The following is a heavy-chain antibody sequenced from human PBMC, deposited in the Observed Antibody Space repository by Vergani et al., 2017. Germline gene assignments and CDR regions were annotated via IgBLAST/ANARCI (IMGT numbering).Heavy chain of an antibody. D-gene: IGHD3-3*01. V-gene: IGHV5-51*01. Sequence: EVQLVQSGAEVKKPGESLKISCKGFGYRFSSSWIGWVRQMPGKGLEWMGIIFPDDSDTRYRPSFQGQVTMSVDKSLSTAYLQWSSLKASDTATYYCAKTHDCSSLYSSYTSFAPWGQGTHVTVSS. CDR2: IFPDDSDT. CDR3: AKTHDCSSLYSSYTSFAP. CDR1: GYRFSSSW. J-gene: IGHJ5*02.